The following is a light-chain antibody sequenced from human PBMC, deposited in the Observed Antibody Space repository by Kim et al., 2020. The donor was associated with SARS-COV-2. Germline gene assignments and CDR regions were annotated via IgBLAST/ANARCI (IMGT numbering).Light chain of an antibody. CDR2: EDN. J-gene: IGLJ3*02. V-gene: IGLV6-57*03. CDR1: SGSIASNY. Sequence: NFMLTQSPSVSESPGETVTISCTRSSGSIASNYVQWYQQRLGSAPNTVIYEDNQRPSGVPARFSGSIDSSSNSASLTISGLRTEDEADYYCQSYDSSTPCVFGGGTKLTVL. CDR3: QSYDSSTPCV.